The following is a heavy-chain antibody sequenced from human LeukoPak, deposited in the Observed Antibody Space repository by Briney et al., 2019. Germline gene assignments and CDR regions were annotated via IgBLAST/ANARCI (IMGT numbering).Heavy chain of an antibody. J-gene: IGHJ6*02. Sequence: PSEALSLTCTVSGGSISSDGSYWSWIRQHPGKGLEWIRYIYYSVSNYYNPSLKSRVTISVDTSKNQFSLKLSSVTAADTAVYYCARDRSTAFGLRYYYYGMDVWGQGTTVTVSS. CDR1: GGSISSDGSY. CDR3: ARDRSTAFGLRYYYYGMDV. D-gene: IGHD2-2*01. V-gene: IGHV4-31*03. CDR2: IYYSVSN.